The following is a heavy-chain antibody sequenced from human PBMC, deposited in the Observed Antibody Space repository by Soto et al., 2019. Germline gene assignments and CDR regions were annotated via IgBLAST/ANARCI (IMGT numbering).Heavy chain of an antibody. CDR1: GFTFDDYA. D-gene: IGHD6-19*01. CDR3: AKDSSIAVAGGSFDY. V-gene: IGHV3-9*01. CDR2: ISWNSGSI. J-gene: IGHJ4*02. Sequence: EVQLVESGGGLVQPGRSLRLSCAASGFTFDDYAMHWVRQAPGKGLEWVSGISWNSGSIGYADSVKGRFTISRDNAKNSLYLQMNSLRAEDTALYYCAKDSSIAVAGGSFDYWGQGTLVTVSS.